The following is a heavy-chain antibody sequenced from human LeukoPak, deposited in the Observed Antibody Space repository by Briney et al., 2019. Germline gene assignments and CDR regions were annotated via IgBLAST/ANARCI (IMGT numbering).Heavy chain of an antibody. CDR2: ISSSGSTI. CDR1: GFTFSDYY. CDR3: ARVGGYSYGYRYYYYGMDV. J-gene: IGHJ6*02. D-gene: IGHD5-18*01. V-gene: IGHV3-11*01. Sequence: TGGSLRLSCAASGFTFSDYYMSWIRQAPGKGLEWVSYISSSGSTIYYADSVKGRFTISRDNAKNSLYLQMNSLRAEDTAVYYCARVGGYSYGYRYYYYGMDVWGQGTTVTVSS.